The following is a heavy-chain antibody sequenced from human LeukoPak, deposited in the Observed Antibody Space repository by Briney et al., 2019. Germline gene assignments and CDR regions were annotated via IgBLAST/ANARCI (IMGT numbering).Heavy chain of an antibody. CDR3: AREARITMVRGVHVNFDY. D-gene: IGHD3-10*01. CDR1: GYTFTSYG. Sequence: ASVKVSCKASGYTFTSYGISWVRQAPGQGLEWMGWSSAYNGNTNYAQKLQGRVTMTTDTSTSTAYMELRSLRSDDTAVYYCAREARITMVRGVHVNFDYWGQGTLVTVSS. J-gene: IGHJ4*02. V-gene: IGHV1-18*04. CDR2: SSAYNGNT.